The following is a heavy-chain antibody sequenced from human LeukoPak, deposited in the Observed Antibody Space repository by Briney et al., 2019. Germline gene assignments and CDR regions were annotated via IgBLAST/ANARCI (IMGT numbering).Heavy chain of an antibody. CDR3: AKASPQYSSGWWGDY. J-gene: IGHJ4*02. CDR2: ISGSGGST. V-gene: IGHV3-23*01. D-gene: IGHD6-19*01. Sequence: GGSLRLSCAASGFTFSSYAMSWVRKAPGKGLEWVSAISGSGGSTYYADSVKGRFTISRDNSKNTLYLQMNSLRAEDTAVYYWAKASPQYSSGWWGDYWGQGTLVTVSS. CDR1: GFTFSSYA.